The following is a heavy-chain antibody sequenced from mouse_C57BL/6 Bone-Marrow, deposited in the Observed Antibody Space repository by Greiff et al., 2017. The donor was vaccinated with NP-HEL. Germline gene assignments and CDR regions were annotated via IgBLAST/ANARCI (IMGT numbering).Heavy chain of an antibody. D-gene: IGHD1-1*01. CDR2: ISSGGSYT. V-gene: IGHV5-6*02. J-gene: IGHJ2*01. CDR3: ARRELYYGNDSDY. CDR1: GFTFSSYG. Sequence: EVKVVESGGDLVKPGGSLKLSCAASGFTFSSYGMSWVRQTPDKRLEWVATISSGGSYTYYPDSVKGRFTISRDNAKNTLYLQMSSLKSEDTAIYYCARRELYYGNDSDYWGQGTTLTVSS.